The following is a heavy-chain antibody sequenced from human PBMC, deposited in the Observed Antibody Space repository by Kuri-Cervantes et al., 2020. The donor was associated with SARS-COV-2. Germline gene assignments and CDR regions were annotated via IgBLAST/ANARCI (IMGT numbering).Heavy chain of an antibody. CDR3: VASLAWGRIDY. D-gene: IGHD7-27*01. CDR1: GGSISSGDYY. Sequence: SETLSLTCSVSGGSISSGDYYWSWIRQPPGKGLEWIGYISFSGDTYSSPSLKSRLTISVDTSKNQFSLKLSSVTAADTVVYSCVASLAWGRIDYWGQGTLVTVSS. V-gene: IGHV4-30-4*01. CDR2: ISFSGDT. J-gene: IGHJ4*02.